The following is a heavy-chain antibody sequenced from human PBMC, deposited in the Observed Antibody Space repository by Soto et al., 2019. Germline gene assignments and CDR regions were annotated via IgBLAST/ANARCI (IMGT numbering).Heavy chain of an antibody. CDR1: GFTFSDYY. J-gene: IGHJ3*02. CDR2: IRYDGTTI. D-gene: IGHD3-10*01. V-gene: IGHV3-11*01. Sequence: QVQLVESGGGLVKPGGSLRLSCAASGFTFSDYYMTWIRQAPGKGLEWVSHIRYDGTTIHYADSVKGRFTISRDNAKNSLFLQMNSLSAEDTAVYYCARAVASYDAFDMWGQGTLVTVSS. CDR3: ARAVASYDAFDM.